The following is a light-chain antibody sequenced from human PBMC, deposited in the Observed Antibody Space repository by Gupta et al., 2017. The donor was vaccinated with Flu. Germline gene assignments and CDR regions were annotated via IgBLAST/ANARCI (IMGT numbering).Light chain of an antibody. CDR2: TTS. Sequence: DIQLTQSPPFLSASVGDRVTITCRASQGINSHLAWYQQRPGKAPNLLIYTTSTVQSGVPSRFSGSGSGTXFTLTIXSRQPEDFATYYCQQRGSSPIAFGXGTKVEI. CDR3: QQRGSSPIA. CDR1: QGINSH. V-gene: IGKV1-9*01. J-gene: IGKJ4*01.